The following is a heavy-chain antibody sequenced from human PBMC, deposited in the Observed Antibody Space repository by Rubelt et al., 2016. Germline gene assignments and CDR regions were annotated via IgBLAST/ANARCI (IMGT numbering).Heavy chain of an antibody. Sequence: VRQAPAKGLEWVGRIKSKTDGGTTDYAAPVKGRFTISRDDSKNTLYLQMNSLRAEDTAVYYCARAPVPFAYWGQGTLVTVSS. J-gene: IGHJ4*02. CDR3: ARAPVPFAY. CDR2: IKSKTDGGTT. V-gene: IGHV3-15*01. D-gene: IGHD2-2*01.